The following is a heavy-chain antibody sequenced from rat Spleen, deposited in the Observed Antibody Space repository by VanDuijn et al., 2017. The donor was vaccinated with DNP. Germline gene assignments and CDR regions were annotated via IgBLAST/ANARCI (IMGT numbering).Heavy chain of an antibody. D-gene: IGHD1-11*01. CDR1: GYSITSSYR. CDR3: AREGLNYFDY. V-gene: IGHV3-3*01. J-gene: IGHJ2*01. CDR2: INSAGST. Sequence: EVQLQESGPGLVKPSQSLSLTCSVTGYSITSSYRWNWIRKFQGNKLEWMGYINSAGSTNYNPSLKSRISITRDTSKNQFFLQVNSVTTEDTATYYCAREGLNYFDYWGQGVMVTVSS.